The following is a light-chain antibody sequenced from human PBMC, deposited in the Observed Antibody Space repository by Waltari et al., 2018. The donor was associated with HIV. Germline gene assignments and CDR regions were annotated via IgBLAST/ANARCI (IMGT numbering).Light chain of an antibody. J-gene: IGKJ4*01. CDR2: KAS. CDR1: QSVNAR. Sequence: DVHMTQSPPTLSASVADRVPITCRTSQSVNARVAWYQQKPGEAPKLLVYKASTVGSDGPSRFSGSGSGTEFTLTINSLQADDFATYYCQQYNSYSLTFGGGTRVEI. V-gene: IGKV1-5*03. CDR3: QQYNSYSLT.